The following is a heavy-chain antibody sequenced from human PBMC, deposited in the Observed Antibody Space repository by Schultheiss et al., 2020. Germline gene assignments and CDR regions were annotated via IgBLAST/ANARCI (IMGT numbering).Heavy chain of an antibody. D-gene: IGHD6-19*01. V-gene: IGHV3-9*01. CDR3: AKDRSSGSPAYYGMDV. CDR2: ISWNSGSI. Sequence: SLKISCAASGFTFSSYAMHWVRQAPGKGLEWVSGISWNSGSIGYADSVKGRFTISRDNAKNSLYLQMNSLRAEDTALYYCAKDRSSGSPAYYGMDVWGQGTTVTVSS. J-gene: IGHJ6*02. CDR1: GFTFSSYA.